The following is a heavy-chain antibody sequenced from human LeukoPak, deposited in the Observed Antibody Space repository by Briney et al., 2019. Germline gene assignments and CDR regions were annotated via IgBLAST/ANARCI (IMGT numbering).Heavy chain of an antibody. CDR3: ARDSRTPRPNGMDV. CDR2: IYYSGST. CDR1: GGSISSGDYS. Sequence: SETLSLTCTVSGGSISSGDYSWSWIRQPPGKGLEWIGYIYYSGSTYYNPSLKSRVTISVDTSKNQFSLKLSSVTAADTAVYYCARDSRTPRPNGMDVWGQGTTVTVSS. J-gene: IGHJ6*02. V-gene: IGHV4-30-4*01. D-gene: IGHD6-13*01.